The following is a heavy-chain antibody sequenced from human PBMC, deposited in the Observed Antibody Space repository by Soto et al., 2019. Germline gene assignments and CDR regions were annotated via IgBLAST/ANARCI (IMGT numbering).Heavy chain of an antibody. Sequence: EVQLVESGGGLVKAGGSLRLSCAASGFTFSSYSMNWVRQAPGKGLEWVSSISSSSSYIYYADSVKGRLTISRDNAKNSLYLQMNSLRAEDTAVYYCARDKRSSGWYEDYWGQGTLVTVSS. J-gene: IGHJ4*02. D-gene: IGHD6-19*01. V-gene: IGHV3-21*01. CDR3: ARDKRSSGWYEDY. CDR2: ISSSSSYI. CDR1: GFTFSSYS.